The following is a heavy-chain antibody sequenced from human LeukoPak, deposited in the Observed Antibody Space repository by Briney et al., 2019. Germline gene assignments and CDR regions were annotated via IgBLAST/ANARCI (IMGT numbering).Heavy chain of an antibody. CDR3: AREGGYGGVFDY. Sequence: GGSLRLSCAASRFTFSSYWMTWVRQAPGKGLEWVANIKKDGSEQYYAGSVKGRFTISRDNTKNSLFLQMNSLRAEDTAVYYCAREGGYGGVFDYWGQGTLVTVSS. J-gene: IGHJ4*02. D-gene: IGHD5-12*01. V-gene: IGHV3-7*03. CDR2: IKKDGSEQ. CDR1: RFTFSSYW.